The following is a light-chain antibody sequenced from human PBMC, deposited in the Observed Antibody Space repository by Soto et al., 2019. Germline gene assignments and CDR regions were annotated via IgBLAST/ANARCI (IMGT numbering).Light chain of an antibody. V-gene: IGLV2-23*03. CDR2: EGS. CDR1: SSDVGTYNL. CDR3: CSYAGISTFVV. J-gene: IGLJ2*01. Sequence: QSALTQPASVSGSPGQSITISCTGTSSDVGTYNLVSWYQQHPGKAPKLMIYEGSKRPSGVSNRCSGSKSGNTASLTISGLQAEDEAEYYCCSYAGISTFVVFGGGTKLTVL.